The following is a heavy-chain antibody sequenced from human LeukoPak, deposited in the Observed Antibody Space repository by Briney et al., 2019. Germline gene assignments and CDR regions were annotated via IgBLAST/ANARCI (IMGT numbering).Heavy chain of an antibody. V-gene: IGHV1-2*02. J-gene: IGHJ4*02. Sequence: ASVKVSCKASGYTFSSYYMHRVRQAPGQGLEWMGWINPNSGGTNYAQKFQGRVTMTRDTSISTAYMELSRLRSDDTAVYYCARGRGLGGSYEFDYWGQGTLVTVSS. CDR2: INPNSGGT. D-gene: IGHD1-26*01. CDR1: GYTFSSYY. CDR3: ARGRGLGGSYEFDY.